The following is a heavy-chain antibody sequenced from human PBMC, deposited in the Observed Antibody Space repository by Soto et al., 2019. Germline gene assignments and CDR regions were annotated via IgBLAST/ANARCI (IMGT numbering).Heavy chain of an antibody. J-gene: IGHJ6*02. CDR2: IIPIFGTA. Sequence: QVQLVQSGAEVKKPGSSVKVSCKASGGTFSSYAISWVRQAPGQGLEWMGGIIPIFGTANYAQKFQGRVTITADESTSTAYMELSSLRSEDTAVYYCAGGSGKWEGLYYYGMDVWGQGTTVTVSS. CDR3: AGGSGKWEGLYYYGMDV. CDR1: GGTFSSYA. D-gene: IGHD1-26*01. V-gene: IGHV1-69*12.